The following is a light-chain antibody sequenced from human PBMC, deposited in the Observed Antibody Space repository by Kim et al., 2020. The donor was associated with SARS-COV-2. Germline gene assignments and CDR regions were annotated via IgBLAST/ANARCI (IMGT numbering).Light chain of an antibody. CDR3: AAWDDSLRGWV. J-gene: IGLJ3*02. V-gene: IGLV1-47*01. CDR1: SSSIGTNY. Sequence: QRVTISCSGSSSSIGTNYVSWYQQFPGTAPKLLIYRNNERPSGVPDRFSGSKSGTSASLAISGLRPEDEADYYCAAWDDSLRGWVFGGGTKLTVL. CDR2: RNN.